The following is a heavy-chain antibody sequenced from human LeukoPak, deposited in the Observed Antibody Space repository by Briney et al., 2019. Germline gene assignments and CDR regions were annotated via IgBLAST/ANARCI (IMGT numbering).Heavy chain of an antibody. J-gene: IGHJ3*02. CDR1: GITFSSYS. CDR3: ARGYDSSGDAFDI. CDR2: LSSDNYTI. V-gene: IGHV3-48*01. Sequence: PGGSLRLSCAASGITFSSYSMNWVRQAPGKGLEWISYLSSDNYTIYYADSVKGRFIISRDNAKDSLYLQMNSLRAEDTAVYYCARGYDSSGDAFDIWGQGTMVTVSS. D-gene: IGHD3-22*01.